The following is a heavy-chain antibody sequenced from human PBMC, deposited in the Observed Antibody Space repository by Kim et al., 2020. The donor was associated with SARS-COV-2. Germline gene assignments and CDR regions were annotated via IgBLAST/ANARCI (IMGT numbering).Heavy chain of an antibody. Sequence: SVKSRITINPDTSKNQFSLQLNSVTPEDTAVYYCARGSAWNDADTQTFDPWGQGTLVTVSS. J-gene: IGHJ5*02. V-gene: IGHV6-1*01. CDR3: ARGSAWNDADTQTFDP. D-gene: IGHD1-1*01.